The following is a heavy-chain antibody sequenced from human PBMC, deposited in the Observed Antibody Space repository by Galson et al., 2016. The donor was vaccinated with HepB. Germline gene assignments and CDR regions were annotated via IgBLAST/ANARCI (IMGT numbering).Heavy chain of an antibody. CDR3: ARDVGGSSGDAFHI. Sequence: SVKVSCKASGYTFTSYGISWVRQAPGQGLEWMGWISAYNGHTNYAQKLQGRVTMTTDTSTSTAYMDLRSLRSDDTAVYYCARDVGGSSGDAFHIWGKGTMVTVSS. D-gene: IGHD3-16*01. CDR1: GYTFTSYG. CDR2: ISAYNGHT. V-gene: IGHV1-18*04. J-gene: IGHJ3*02.